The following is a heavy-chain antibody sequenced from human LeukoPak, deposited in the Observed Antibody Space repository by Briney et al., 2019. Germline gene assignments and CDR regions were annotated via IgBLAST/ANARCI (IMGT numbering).Heavy chain of an antibody. D-gene: IGHD4-17*01. J-gene: IGHJ4*02. CDR3: ARDDYGDFVFDY. CDR1: GFTLSSYS. Sequence: GGYLRLSCAASGFTLSSYSMNWVRQAPGKGLEWVSSISSSSSYIYYADSVKGRFTISRDNAKNSLYLQMNSLRAEDTAVYYCARDDYGDFVFDYWGQGTLVTVSS. CDR2: ISSSSSYI. V-gene: IGHV3-21*01.